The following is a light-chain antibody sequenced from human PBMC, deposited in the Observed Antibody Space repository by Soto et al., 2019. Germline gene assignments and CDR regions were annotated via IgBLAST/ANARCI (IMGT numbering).Light chain of an antibody. CDR1: QSISSY. CDR3: QPSYSTPLG. J-gene: IGKJ5*01. V-gene: IGKV1-39*01. Sequence: DIPMTQSPSSLSASVGDRVTITCRASQSISSYLNWYQQKPGKAPKLLIYAASSLQSGVPSRFSGSGSGTDFPPTISSPQPADFATSQCQPSYSTPLGFGQGTRLEIK. CDR2: AAS.